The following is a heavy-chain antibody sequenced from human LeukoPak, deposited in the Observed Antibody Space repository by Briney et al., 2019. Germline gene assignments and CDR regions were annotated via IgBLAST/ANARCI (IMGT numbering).Heavy chain of an antibody. CDR2: INPNSGGT. Sequence: ASVKVSCKASVYTFTGYYMHWVRQAPGQGLEWMGWINPNSGGTNYAQKFQGRVTMTRDTSISTAYMELSRLRSDDTAVYYCARAAIDLYYYYMDVWGKGTTVTVSS. V-gene: IGHV1-2*02. J-gene: IGHJ6*03. CDR3: ARAAIDLYYYYMDV. D-gene: IGHD2-2*01. CDR1: VYTFTGYY.